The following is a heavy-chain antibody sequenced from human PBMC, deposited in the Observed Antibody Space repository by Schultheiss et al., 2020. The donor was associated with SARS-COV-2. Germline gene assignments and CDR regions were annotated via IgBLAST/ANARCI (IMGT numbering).Heavy chain of an antibody. CDR3: TRVRVIFGVVPTDY. CDR1: GFTFSSYA. V-gene: IGHV3-53*01. D-gene: IGHD3-3*01. J-gene: IGHJ4*02. Sequence: ESLKISCAASGFTFSSYAMHWVRQAPGKGLEWVSVIYSVGATYYADSVKGRFSISRDNAKNTLYLQMNSLKTEDTAVYYCTRVRVIFGVVPTDYWGQGTLVTVSS. CDR2: IYSVGAT.